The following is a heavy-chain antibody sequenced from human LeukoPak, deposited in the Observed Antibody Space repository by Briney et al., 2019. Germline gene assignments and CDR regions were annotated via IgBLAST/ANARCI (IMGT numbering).Heavy chain of an antibody. CDR2: IYTSGST. V-gene: IGHV4-4*07. CDR1: GGSISSYY. Sequence: SETLSLTCTVSGGSISSYYWSWIRQPAGKGLEWIGRIYTSGSTNYNPSLKSRVTMSVDTSKNQFSLRLSSVTAADTAVYYCARVSYYYDSSGYYAIWFDYWGQGTLVTVSS. CDR3: ARVSYYYDSSGYYAIWFDY. D-gene: IGHD3-22*01. J-gene: IGHJ4*02.